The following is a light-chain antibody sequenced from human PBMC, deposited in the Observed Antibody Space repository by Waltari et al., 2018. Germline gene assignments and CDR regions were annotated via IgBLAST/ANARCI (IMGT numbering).Light chain of an antibody. Sequence: EKVMTKSPATLSVSPGERATLSCRASQSVNINLAWYQQKPGQVPRLLIYGASTRATGIPARFSGSGSGTEFTLTISSLQSEDFATYYCQQYNSWPWTFGQGTKVEIK. CDR3: QQYNSWPWT. J-gene: IGKJ1*01. V-gene: IGKV3-15*01. CDR1: QSVNIN. CDR2: GAS.